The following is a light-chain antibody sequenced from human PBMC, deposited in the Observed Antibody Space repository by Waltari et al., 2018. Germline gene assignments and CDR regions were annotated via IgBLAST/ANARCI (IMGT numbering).Light chain of an antibody. CDR1: QSVLYSSNNKNY. CDR2: WAS. Sequence: IVMIQSPESLAVSLGERATINCKSSQSVLYSSNNKNYLAWYQKKPGQPPKLLIYWASTRESGVPDRFSGSGSGTGFTLTISSLQAEDVAVYYCQQYYSTFLTFGGGTKVEIK. CDR3: QQYYSTFLT. V-gene: IGKV4-1*01. J-gene: IGKJ4*01.